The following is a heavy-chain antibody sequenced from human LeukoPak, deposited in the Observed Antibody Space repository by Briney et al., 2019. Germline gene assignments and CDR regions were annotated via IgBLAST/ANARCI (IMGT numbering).Heavy chain of an antibody. D-gene: IGHD3-22*01. CDR3: ARHYDSSGYWYYFDY. V-gene: IGHV4-59*08. CDR2: IYYSGST. Sequence: SETLSLTCTVSGGSIRVYYWSWIRQPPGKGLEWIGYIYYSGSTNYNPSLKSRVTISVDTSKNQFSLELNSVTAADTAVYYCARHYDSSGYWYYFDYWGQGTLVTVSS. CDR1: GGSIRVYY. J-gene: IGHJ4*02.